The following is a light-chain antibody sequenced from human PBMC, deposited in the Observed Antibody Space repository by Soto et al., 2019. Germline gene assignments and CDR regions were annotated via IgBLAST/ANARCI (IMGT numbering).Light chain of an antibody. CDR2: HTS. Sequence: EIVMTQSPATLSVSPGERATLSCRASQSVSSNLAWYQQKPGQAPRLLIYHTSTRATGIPARFSGSGSGTEFTLTIRSLQSDDFAGYYCQQYNKWPLTFGGGTKVEIK. V-gene: IGKV3-15*01. CDR1: QSVSSN. CDR3: QQYNKWPLT. J-gene: IGKJ4*01.